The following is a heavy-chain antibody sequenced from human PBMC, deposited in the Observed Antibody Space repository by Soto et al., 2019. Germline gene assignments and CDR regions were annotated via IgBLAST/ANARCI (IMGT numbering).Heavy chain of an antibody. J-gene: IGHJ3*02. CDR1: GGSFSGYY. V-gene: IGHV4-34*01. Sequence: QVQLQQWGAGLLKPSETLSLTCAVYGGSFSGYYWSWIRQPPGKGLEWIGEINHSGSTNYNPSLKSRVTISVDTSKNQCSLKLSSVTAADTAVYYCARPHTFLLVHDAFDIWGQGTMVTVSS. CDR2: INHSGST. D-gene: IGHD3-16*01. CDR3: ARPHTFLLVHDAFDI.